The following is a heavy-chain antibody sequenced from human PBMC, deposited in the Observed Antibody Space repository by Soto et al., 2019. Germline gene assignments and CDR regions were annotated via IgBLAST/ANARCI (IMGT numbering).Heavy chain of an antibody. D-gene: IGHD3-10*01. Sequence: GGSLRLSCAASGFTFSSYAMSWVRQAPGKGLEWVSAISVSGGSTYYADSVKGRFTISRDNSKNTLYLQMNSLRAEDTAVYYCAKDLWFGELLDLDYWGQGTLVTVSS. CDR3: AKDLWFGELLDLDY. V-gene: IGHV3-23*01. J-gene: IGHJ4*02. CDR1: GFTFSSYA. CDR2: ISVSGGST.